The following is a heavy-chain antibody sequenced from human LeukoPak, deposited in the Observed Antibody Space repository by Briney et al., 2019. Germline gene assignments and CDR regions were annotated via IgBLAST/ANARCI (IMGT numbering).Heavy chain of an antibody. Sequence: ASVKVSCKASGYTFTSYGISWVRQAPGQGLEWMGWISAYNGNTNYAQKLQGRVTMTTDTSTSTAYMELRSLRSDDTAVYYCAITVLPAALTNTIDYWGQGTLVTVSS. V-gene: IGHV1-18*01. J-gene: IGHJ4*02. CDR3: AITVLPAALTNTIDY. D-gene: IGHD2-2*01. CDR1: GYTFTSYG. CDR2: ISAYNGNT.